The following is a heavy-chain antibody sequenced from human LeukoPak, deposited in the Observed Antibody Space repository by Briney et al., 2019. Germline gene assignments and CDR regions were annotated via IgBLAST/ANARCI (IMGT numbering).Heavy chain of an antibody. CDR2: IRSNGGST. Sequence: GGPLRLSCVASGFTFSSYAMHWLRQAPGKGLDCVSHIRSNGGSTYYADSVRGRFTISRDNSKNTLYLQMGSLRAEDMAVYYCARAPDKWLRAVYCDYWGQGTLVTVSS. V-gene: IGHV3-64*02. CDR3: ARAPDKWLRAVYCDY. J-gene: IGHJ4*02. CDR1: GFTFSSYA. D-gene: IGHD5-12*01.